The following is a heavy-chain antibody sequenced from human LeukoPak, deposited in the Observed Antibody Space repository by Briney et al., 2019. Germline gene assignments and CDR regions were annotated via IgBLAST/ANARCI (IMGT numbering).Heavy chain of an antibody. Sequence: ASVKVSYKASGYTFTGYFMHWVRQAPGQGLEWMGWINPNSGGTNYAQKFQARVIMTRDTSISTAYIELSRLRSDDTAVYYCARDLDGSSGCDYWGQGTLVTVSS. J-gene: IGHJ4*02. CDR3: ARDLDGSSGCDY. CDR2: INPNSGGT. V-gene: IGHV1-2*02. D-gene: IGHD6-13*01. CDR1: GYTFTGYF.